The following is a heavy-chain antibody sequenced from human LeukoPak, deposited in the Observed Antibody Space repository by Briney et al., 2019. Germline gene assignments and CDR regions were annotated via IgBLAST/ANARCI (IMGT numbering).Heavy chain of an antibody. D-gene: IGHD3-22*01. CDR2: IDYSGST. CDR1: GGSISSYY. CDR3: ARAPGTYYYDSSGRQNAFDI. Sequence: SETLSLTCTVSGGSISSYYWSWIRQPPGKGLEWIGYIDYSGSTNYNPSLKSRVTISVDTSKNQFSLKLSSVTAADTAVYYCARAPGTYYYDSSGRQNAFDIWGQGTMVTVSS. J-gene: IGHJ3*02. V-gene: IGHV4-59*01.